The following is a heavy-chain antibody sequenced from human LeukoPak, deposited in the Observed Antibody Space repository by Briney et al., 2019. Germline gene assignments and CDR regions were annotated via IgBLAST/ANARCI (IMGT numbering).Heavy chain of an antibody. D-gene: IGHD4-17*01. J-gene: IGHJ6*02. CDR1: GGSVSSGSDY. CDR3: ARTKVTNYGMDV. Sequence: PSETLSLTCTVSGGSVSSGSDYWSWIRQPPGKGLEWIGYIFYSGSTNYNPSLKSRVTISVDTSKNQFSLKLSSVTAADTVVYYCARTKVTNYGMDVWGQGTTVTVSS. CDR2: IFYSGST. V-gene: IGHV4-61*01.